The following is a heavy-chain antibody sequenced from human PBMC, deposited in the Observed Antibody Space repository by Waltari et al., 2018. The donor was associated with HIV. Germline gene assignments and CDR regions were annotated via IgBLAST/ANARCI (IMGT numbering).Heavy chain of an antibody. D-gene: IGHD2-15*01. CDR1: GGSISSSSYY. J-gene: IGHJ4*02. CDR3: ARERYCSGGSCPFDY. V-gene: IGHV4-39*07. Sequence: VKPSETLSLTCTVSGGSISSSSYYWGWSRQPPGKGLEWIGSIYYSGSTYYNPSLKSRVTISVDTSKNQFSLKLSSVTAADTAVYYCARERYCSGGSCPFDYWGQGTLVTVSS. CDR2: IYYSGST.